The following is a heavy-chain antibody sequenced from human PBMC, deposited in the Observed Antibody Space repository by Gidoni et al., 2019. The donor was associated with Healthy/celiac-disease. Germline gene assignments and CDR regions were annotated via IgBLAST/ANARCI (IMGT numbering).Heavy chain of an antibody. CDR2: ISAYNGNT. V-gene: IGHV1-18*01. J-gene: IGHJ6*02. Sequence: QVQLVQSGAEVKKPGASVKVSCKASGYTFTSYGISWVRQAPGQGLEWMGWISAYNGNTNNAQKLQGRVTMTTDTSTSTAYMELRSLRSDDTAVYYCARGGPGITIFGVVYYYGMDVWGQGTTVTVSS. CDR1: GYTFTSYG. D-gene: IGHD3-3*01. CDR3: ARGGPGITIFGVVYYYGMDV.